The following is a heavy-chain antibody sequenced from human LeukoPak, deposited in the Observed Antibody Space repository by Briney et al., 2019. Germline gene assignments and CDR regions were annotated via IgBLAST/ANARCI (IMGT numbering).Heavy chain of an antibody. Sequence: SETLSLTCTVSGGSISSSSYYWGWIRHPPGKGLEWIGSIYYSGSTYYNPSLKSRVTISVDTTKNQFSLKLSSVTAADTAVYYCARGRATNQNFDYWGQGTLVTVSS. J-gene: IGHJ4*02. CDR2: IYYSGST. D-gene: IGHD5-24*01. CDR3: ARGRATNQNFDY. V-gene: IGHV4-39*07. CDR1: GGSISSSSYY.